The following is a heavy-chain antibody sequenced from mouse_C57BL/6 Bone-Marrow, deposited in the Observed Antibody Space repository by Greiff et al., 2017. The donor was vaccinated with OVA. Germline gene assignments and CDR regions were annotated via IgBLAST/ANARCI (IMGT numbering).Heavy chain of an antibody. CDR1: GYTFTSYG. V-gene: IGHV1-81*01. J-gene: IGHJ3*01. CDR2: IYPRSGNT. Sequence: VQLQQSGAELARPGASVKLSCKASGYTFTSYGISWVKQRTGQGLEWIGEIYPRSGNTYYNEKFKGKATLTADKSSSTAYMELRSLTSEDSAVYFCARLGGWLLLFAYWGQGTLVTVSA. CDR3: ARLGGWLLLFAY. D-gene: IGHD2-3*01.